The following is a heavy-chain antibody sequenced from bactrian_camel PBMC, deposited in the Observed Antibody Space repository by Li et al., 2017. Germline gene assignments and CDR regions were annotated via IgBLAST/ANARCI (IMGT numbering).Heavy chain of an antibody. D-gene: IGHD3*01. J-gene: IGHJ4*01. Sequence: DVQLVESGGGLVQPGWSLRLSCAASGFTFSSYGMSWVRQAPGKGLEWQSAINSGGSITYYADSVKGRFTISRDNAKNTLYLEMNSLKSEDTALYYCVTRNNPSCGITDGCFAYWGQGTQVTVS. CDR2: INSGGSIT. CDR1: GFTFSSYG. V-gene: IGHV3S40*01. CDR3: VTRNNPSCGITDGCFAY.